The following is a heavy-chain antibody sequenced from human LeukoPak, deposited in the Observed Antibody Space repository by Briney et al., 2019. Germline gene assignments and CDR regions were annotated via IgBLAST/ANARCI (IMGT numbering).Heavy chain of an antibody. D-gene: IGHD6-19*01. CDR3: ARVSGWYWVTSAFDI. CDR1: GFTFSSYA. CDR2: IKQDGSEK. Sequence: GGSLRLSCAASGFTFSSYAFHWVRQAPGKGLEWVANIKQDGSEKYYVDSVKGRFTISRDNAKNSLYLQMNSLRAEDTAVYYCARVSGWYWVTSAFDIWGQGTMVTVSS. V-gene: IGHV3-7*03. J-gene: IGHJ3*02.